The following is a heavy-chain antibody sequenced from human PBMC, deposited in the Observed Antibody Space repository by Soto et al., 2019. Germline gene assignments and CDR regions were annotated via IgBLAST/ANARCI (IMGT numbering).Heavy chain of an antibody. CDR2: IYHSGST. V-gene: IGHV4-4*02. CDR3: ARGVWTGPTIYYFDY. J-gene: IGHJ4*02. D-gene: IGHD3-3*01. Sequence: PSETLSLTCAVSGGSISSSNWWSWVRQPPGKGLEWIGEIYHSGSTNYNPSLKSRVTISVDKSKNQFSLKLSSVTAADTAVYYCARGVWTGPTIYYFDYWGQGTLVTVSS. CDR1: GGSISSSNW.